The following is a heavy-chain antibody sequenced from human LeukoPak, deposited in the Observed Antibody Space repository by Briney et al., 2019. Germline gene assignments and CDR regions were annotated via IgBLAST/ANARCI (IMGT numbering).Heavy chain of an antibody. V-gene: IGHV3-72*01. CDR2: SRNKANSYTT. CDR3: VRVISGSYAFDI. J-gene: IGHJ3*02. Sequence: GGSLRLSCAASGFIFSDHYMDWVRQAPGKGRDWVGRSRNKANSYTTEYAASVKGRFTISRDDSKNSLYLQMSSLKTEDTAVYYCVRVISGSYAFDIWGQGTMVTVSS. CDR1: GFIFSDHY. D-gene: IGHD1-26*01.